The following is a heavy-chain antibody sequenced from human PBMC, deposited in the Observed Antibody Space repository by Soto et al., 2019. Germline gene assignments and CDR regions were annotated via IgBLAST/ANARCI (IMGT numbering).Heavy chain of an antibody. CDR3: ARDRAHYGDGKFDP. Sequence: EVQLVESGGGLVKPGGSLRLYCAASGFTFSSYSMNWVRQAPGKGLEWVSSISSSSSYIYYADSVKGRFTISRDNAKNSLYLQMNSLRAEDTAVYYCARDRAHYGDGKFDPWGQGTQVTVSS. CDR1: GFTFSSYS. D-gene: IGHD4-17*01. CDR2: ISSSSSYI. V-gene: IGHV3-21*01. J-gene: IGHJ5*02.